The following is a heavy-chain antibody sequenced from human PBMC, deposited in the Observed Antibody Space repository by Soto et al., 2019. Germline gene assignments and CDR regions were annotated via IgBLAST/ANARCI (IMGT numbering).Heavy chain of an antibody. CDR3: ARGGVVVRGYYYGMDV. V-gene: IGHV1-69*01. Sequence: QVQLVQSGAEVKKPGSSVKVSCKASGGTFSSYAISWVRQAPGQGLEWMGGIIPIFGTANYAQKFQGRVTINADESTSKAYMELSSLRSEDTAVYYCARGGVVVRGYYYGMDVWGQGTTVTVSS. D-gene: IGHD3-22*01. CDR2: IIPIFGTA. CDR1: GGTFSSYA. J-gene: IGHJ6*02.